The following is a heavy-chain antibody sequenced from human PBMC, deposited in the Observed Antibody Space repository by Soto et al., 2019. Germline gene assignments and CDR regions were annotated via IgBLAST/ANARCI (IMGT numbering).Heavy chain of an antibody. D-gene: IGHD2-15*01. CDR1: GGSIISYY. Sequence: PSETLSLTCTVSGGSIISYYCIFVRQPPWKGLEWIVYIYYSGNAKYNPSLKSRVTISVDTSKNQFSLSLDSVTAADTAVYFCARAHAPTLPFDYWGQGTLVTVSS. V-gene: IGHV4-59*01. CDR3: ARAHAPTLPFDY. J-gene: IGHJ4*01. CDR2: IYYSGNA.